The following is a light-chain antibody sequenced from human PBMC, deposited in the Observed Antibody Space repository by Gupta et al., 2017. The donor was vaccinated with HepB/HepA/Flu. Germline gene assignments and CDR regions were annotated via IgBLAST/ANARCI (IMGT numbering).Light chain of an antibody. Sequence: QSVLPQPPSASGTPRQRVTISCSGSSSNIGSNYVYWYQQLPGTAPKLLIYRNNQRPAGVPDRFSGSKSGTSASLAISGLRSEEEADYYCVAWDDSLSGQVFGGGTKLTVL. V-gene: IGLV1-47*01. CDR1: SSNIGSNY. CDR2: RNN. CDR3: VAWDDSLSGQV. J-gene: IGLJ2*01.